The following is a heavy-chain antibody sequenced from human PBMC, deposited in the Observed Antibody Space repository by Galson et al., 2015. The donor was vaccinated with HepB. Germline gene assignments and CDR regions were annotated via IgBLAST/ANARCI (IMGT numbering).Heavy chain of an antibody. J-gene: IGHJ4*02. Sequence: TLSLTCSVSGGSIISGGYYYNWIRQHPGKGLEWIGYIYHRGSTYYNPSLKSRVTISLDTPKNQFSLKLTSVTAADTAVYFCARESQEDAGSGRLEYWGQGALVTVSS. CDR2: IYHRGST. CDR1: GGSIISGGYY. D-gene: IGHD3-10*01. CDR3: ARESQEDAGSGRLEY. V-gene: IGHV4-31*03.